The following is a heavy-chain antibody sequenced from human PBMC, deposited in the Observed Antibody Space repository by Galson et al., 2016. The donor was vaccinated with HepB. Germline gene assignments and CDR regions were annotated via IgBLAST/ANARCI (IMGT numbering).Heavy chain of an antibody. CDR1: RFTFSNYD. D-gene: IGHD2-15*01. J-gene: IGHJ4*02. V-gene: IGHV3-48*03. CDR2: ISGSGLII. CDR3: ARAECSDSCTYFDS. Sequence: SLRLSCAASRFTFSNYDMNWVRQAPGKGLEWVSYISGSGLIIYYADSVKGRFTISRDNTNNSLFLQMNSLRADDTAVYYCARAECSDSCTYFDSWGLGALVTVSS.